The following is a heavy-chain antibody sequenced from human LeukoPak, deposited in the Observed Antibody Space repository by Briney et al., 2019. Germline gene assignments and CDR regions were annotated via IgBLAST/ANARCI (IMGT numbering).Heavy chain of an antibody. V-gene: IGHV3-30-3*01. D-gene: IGHD5-18*01. Sequence: GGSLRLSCAASEFTFSTYAMHWVRQAPGKGLEWVAIISNDGSTIYYADSVKGRFTTSRDNSENTLYLQMNSLRADDTAVYYCAKGIQLWLYYFDYWGQGTLVTVSS. J-gene: IGHJ4*02. CDR2: ISNDGSTI. CDR3: AKGIQLWLYYFDY. CDR1: EFTFSTYA.